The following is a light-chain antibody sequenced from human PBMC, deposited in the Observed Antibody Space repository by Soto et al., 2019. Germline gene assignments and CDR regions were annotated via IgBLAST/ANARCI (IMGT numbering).Light chain of an antibody. J-gene: IGKJ1*01. CDR1: QRVSSK. V-gene: IGKV3-15*01. CDR2: GAS. Sequence: EIVMTQSPATLSVSPGEGATLSCRASQRVSSKLAWYQQKPGQAPRLLIYGASTRATGISARFSGSGSGTEFTLIISSLQYEDPAVYYCQQYNSWLWTFGQGTRVDSK. CDR3: QQYNSWLWT.